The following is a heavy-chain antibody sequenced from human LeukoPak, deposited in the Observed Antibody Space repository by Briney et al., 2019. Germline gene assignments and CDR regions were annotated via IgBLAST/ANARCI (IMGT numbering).Heavy chain of an antibody. Sequence: PSETLSLTCTVSGDSISSGDYYWSWIRQPAGKGLEWIGRISSSGSTNYNPSLKSRVTISVDTSKNQFSLKLSSVTAADTAVYYCAGGPENDVFDYWGQGTLVTVSS. V-gene: IGHV4-61*02. D-gene: IGHD1-1*01. J-gene: IGHJ4*02. CDR1: GDSISSGDYY. CDR3: AGGPENDVFDY. CDR2: ISSSGST.